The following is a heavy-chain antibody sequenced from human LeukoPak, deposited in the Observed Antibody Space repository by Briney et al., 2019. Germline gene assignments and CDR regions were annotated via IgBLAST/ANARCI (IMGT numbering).Heavy chain of an antibody. CDR1: GFTFSTYW. J-gene: IGHJ4*02. CDR3: ARPYSSGWHYFDY. V-gene: IGHV3-7*01. D-gene: IGHD6-19*01. Sequence: GGSLRLSCAASGFTFSTYWMSWVRQAPGKGLECVANIKQDGSEKYYVDSVKGRFTISRDNAKNSLYLQMHSLRAEDTAVYYCARPYSSGWHYFDYWGQGTLVTVSS. CDR2: IKQDGSEK.